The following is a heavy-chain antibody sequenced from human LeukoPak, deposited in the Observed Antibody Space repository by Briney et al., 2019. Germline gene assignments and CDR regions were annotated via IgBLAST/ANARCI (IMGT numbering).Heavy chain of an antibody. Sequence: PSETLSLTCAVYGGSFSGYYWSWIRQPPGKGLEWIGEINHSGSTNYNPSLKSRVTISVDTSKNQFSLKLSSVTAADTAVYYCARHDGYCSSTSCYRLDYWGQGTLVTVSS. V-gene: IGHV4-34*01. CDR1: GGSFSGYY. J-gene: IGHJ4*02. CDR2: INHSGST. CDR3: ARHDGYCSSTSCYRLDY. D-gene: IGHD2-2*02.